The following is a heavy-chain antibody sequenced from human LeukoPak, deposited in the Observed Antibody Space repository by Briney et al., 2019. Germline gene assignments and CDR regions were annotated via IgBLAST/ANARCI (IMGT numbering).Heavy chain of an antibody. V-gene: IGHV3-23*01. J-gene: IGHJ4*02. D-gene: IGHD6-19*01. CDR1: GFTFSSYS. CDR2: ISGSGGST. Sequence: GSLRLSCAASGFTFSSYSMNWVRQAPGKGLEWVSAISGSGGSTYYADSVKGRFTISRDNSKNTLYLQMNSLRAEDTAVYYCAKSRGSIAVAGFFDYWGQGTLVTVSS. CDR3: AKSRGSIAVAGFFDY.